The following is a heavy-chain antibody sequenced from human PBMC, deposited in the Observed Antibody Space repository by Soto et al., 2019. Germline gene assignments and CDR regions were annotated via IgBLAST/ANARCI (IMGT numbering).Heavy chain of an antibody. V-gene: IGHV1-69*06. D-gene: IGHD3-16*01. J-gene: IGHJ4*02. Sequence: SVKVSCKASGATFVSYAITWVRQAPGQGIEWMGGIVPVFGTAKHAQKFQGRVTFSADKSTNTAYMELSSLRSEDTAVYYCATEFNRTLRGLYWGQGALVTVSS. CDR1: GATFVSYA. CDR2: IVPVFGTA. CDR3: ATEFNRTLRGLY.